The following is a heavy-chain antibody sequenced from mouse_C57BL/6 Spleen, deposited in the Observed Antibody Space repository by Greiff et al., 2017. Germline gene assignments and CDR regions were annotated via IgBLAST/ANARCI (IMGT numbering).Heavy chain of an antibody. CDR1: GYTFTNYW. Sequence: VQLQQSGAELVRPGTSVKMSCKASGYTFTNYWIGWAKQRPGHGLEWIGEIYPGGGYTNYNEKFKGKATLTADKSASTAYMQFSSLTSEGSAIYYGARCLATMGGYCFDDWGQGTTLTVSS. CDR3: ARCLATMGGYCFDD. J-gene: IGHJ2*01. D-gene: IGHD2-1*01. CDR2: IYPGGGYT. V-gene: IGHV1-63*01.